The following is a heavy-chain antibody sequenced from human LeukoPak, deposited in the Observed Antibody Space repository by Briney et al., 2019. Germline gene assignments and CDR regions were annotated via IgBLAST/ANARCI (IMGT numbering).Heavy chain of an antibody. Sequence: ASVTVSCKTSGYRFTAYPLHWVRQAPGQGLEWLGWMNPHSGETNNAQKFQGRVTMTRDTSISVAYMQLSSLRSDDTAAYYCARGMDAEAFQNWGQGTLVTVSS. CDR2: MNPHSGET. D-gene: IGHD2-2*03. J-gene: IGHJ1*01. V-gene: IGHV1-2*02. CDR3: ARGMDAEAFQN. CDR1: GYRFTAYP.